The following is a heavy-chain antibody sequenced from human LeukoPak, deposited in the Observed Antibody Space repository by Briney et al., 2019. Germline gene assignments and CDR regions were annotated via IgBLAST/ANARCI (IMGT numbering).Heavy chain of an antibody. Sequence: KPSETLSLTCTVSGGSISSGGSYWGWIRQPPGKGLEWIGSIYYSGSTYNNPSLKSRVTISVDTSKNQFSLKLRSVTAADTAVYYCASGQQLVIFYYWGQGTLVTVSS. V-gene: IGHV4-39*01. CDR3: ASGQQLVIFYY. CDR1: GGSISSGGSY. J-gene: IGHJ4*02. CDR2: IYYSGST. D-gene: IGHD6-13*01.